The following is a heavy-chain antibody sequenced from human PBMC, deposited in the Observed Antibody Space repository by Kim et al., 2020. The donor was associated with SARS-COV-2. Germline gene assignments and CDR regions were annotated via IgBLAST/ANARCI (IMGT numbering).Heavy chain of an antibody. CDR2: INPNSGGT. CDR1: GYTFTGYY. CDR3: ARAPLDIVVVPAAKLAVWFDP. J-gene: IGHJ5*02. V-gene: IGHV1-2*02. Sequence: ASVKVSCKASGYTFTGYYMHWVRQAPGQGLEWMGWINPNSGGTNYAQKFQGRVTMTRDTSISTAYMELSRLRSDDTAVYYCARAPLDIVVVPAAKLAVWFDPWGQGTLVTVSS. D-gene: IGHD2-2*01.